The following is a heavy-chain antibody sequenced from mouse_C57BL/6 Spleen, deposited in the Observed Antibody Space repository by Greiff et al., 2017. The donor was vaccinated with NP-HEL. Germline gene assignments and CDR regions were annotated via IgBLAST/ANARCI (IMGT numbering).Heavy chain of an antibody. D-gene: IGHD3-2*02. V-gene: IGHV1-82*01. CDR2: IYPGDGDT. CDR1: GYAFSSSW. Sequence: QVQLQQSGPELVKPGASVKISCKASGYAFSSSWMNWVKQRPGKGLEWIGRIYPGDGDTNYNGKFKGKATLTADKSSSTAYMQLSSLTSEDSAVYFCARRGDSSGLAWFAYWGQGTLVTVSA. J-gene: IGHJ3*01. CDR3: ARRGDSSGLAWFAY.